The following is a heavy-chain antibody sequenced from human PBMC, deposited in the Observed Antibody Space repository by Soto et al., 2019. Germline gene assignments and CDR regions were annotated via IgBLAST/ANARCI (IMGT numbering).Heavy chain of an antibody. CDR1: GGSFSGYY. CDR3: ARGRRTGTTYWGRAFDI. D-gene: IGHD1-7*01. CDR2: INHSGST. J-gene: IGHJ3*02. Sequence: SETLSLTCAVYGGSFSGYYWSWIRQPPGKGLEWIGEINHSGSTNYNPSLKSRVTISVDTSKNQFSLKLSSVTAADTAVYYCARGRRTGTTYWGRAFDIWGQGTMVTGSS. V-gene: IGHV4-34*01.